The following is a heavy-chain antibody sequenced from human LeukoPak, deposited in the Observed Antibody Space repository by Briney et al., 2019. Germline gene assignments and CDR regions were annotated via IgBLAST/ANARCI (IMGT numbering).Heavy chain of an antibody. CDR1: GYTFTGYY. CDR2: INPNSGGT. J-gene: IGHJ6*03. Sequence: GASVKVSCKASGYTFTGYYMHWVRQAPGQGLEWMGWINPNSGGTNYAQKFQGRVTMTRDTSISTAYMELSRLRSDVTAVYYCARGDRGYSYGYGLGYYYYMDVWGKGTTVTISS. V-gene: IGHV1-2*02. CDR3: ARGDRGYSYGYGLGYYYYMDV. D-gene: IGHD5-18*01.